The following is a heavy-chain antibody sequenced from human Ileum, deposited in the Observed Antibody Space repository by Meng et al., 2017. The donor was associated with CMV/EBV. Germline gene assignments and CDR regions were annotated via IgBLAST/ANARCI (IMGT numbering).Heavy chain of an antibody. CDR1: GGSMTGYY. V-gene: IGHV4-59*12. CDR3: AREIVIVPDTIRGGYWFDP. J-gene: IGHJ5*02. Sequence: GSLRLSCAVSGGSMTGYYWSWIRQSPGKGLEWIGYISYSGSTNYNPSLKSRVTISVDTSKNQFSLKLSSVTAADTAVYYCAREIVIVPDTIRGGYWFDPWGQGTLVTVSS. CDR2: ISYSGST. D-gene: IGHD2-2*02.